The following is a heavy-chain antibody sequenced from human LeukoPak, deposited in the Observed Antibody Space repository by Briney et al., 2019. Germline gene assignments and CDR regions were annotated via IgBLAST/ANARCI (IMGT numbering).Heavy chain of an antibody. CDR3: ARDIGSVAVASTDY. J-gene: IGHJ4*02. CDR1: GFIVSSNY. V-gene: IGHV3-66*01. Sequence: GGSLRLSCAVSGFIVSSNYMTWVRQAPGKGLEWVSVIYSGGRTYYADSVKGRFTTSRDNAKNSLYLQMNSLRAEDTAVYYCARDIGSVAVASTDYWGQGTLVTVSS. CDR2: IYSGGRT. D-gene: IGHD6-19*01.